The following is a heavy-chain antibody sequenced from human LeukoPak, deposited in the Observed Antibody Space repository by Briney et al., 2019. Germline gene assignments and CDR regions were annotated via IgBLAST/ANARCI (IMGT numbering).Heavy chain of an antibody. D-gene: IGHD3-10*01. V-gene: IGHV4-34*01. Sequence: SETLSLTCAVYGGSFSGYYWSWIRQPPGKGLEWIGEINHSGSTNYNPSLKSRVTISVDTSKNQFSLKLSSVTAADTAVYYCARVFWITTLRGVKAFDLWGQGTAVTVSS. J-gene: IGHJ3*01. CDR1: GGSFSGYY. CDR2: INHSGST. CDR3: ARVFWITTLRGVKAFDL.